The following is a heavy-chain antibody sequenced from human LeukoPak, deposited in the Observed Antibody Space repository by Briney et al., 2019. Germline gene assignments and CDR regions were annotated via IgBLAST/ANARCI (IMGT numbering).Heavy chain of an antibody. V-gene: IGHV3-23*01. CDR1: GFTFSSYA. CDR2: ISGSGGST. Sequence: GGSLRLSCAASGFTFSSYAMSWVRQAPGKGLEWVSAISGSGGSTYYADSVKGRFTISRDNSKNTLNLQMNSLRAEDTAGYYCAKGFNPIFGVATDAFDIWGQGTMVTVSS. CDR3: AKGFNPIFGVATDAFDI. J-gene: IGHJ3*02. D-gene: IGHD3-3*01.